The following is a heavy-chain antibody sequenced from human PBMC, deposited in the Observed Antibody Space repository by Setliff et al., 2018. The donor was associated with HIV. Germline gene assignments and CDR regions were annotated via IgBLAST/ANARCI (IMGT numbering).Heavy chain of an antibody. J-gene: IGHJ4*02. CDR3: ARGRGWYGY. CDR1: GGSFSAYY. V-gene: IGHV4-34*01. D-gene: IGHD6-19*01. CDR2: INYSGGT. Sequence: SETLSLTCAFYGGSFSAYYWSWIRQPPGKGLEWIGEINYSGGTNYIPSLKSRVTITVDTSKNQFSLKLSSVSAAEPAVYYCARGRGWYGYWGQGTVVTVSS.